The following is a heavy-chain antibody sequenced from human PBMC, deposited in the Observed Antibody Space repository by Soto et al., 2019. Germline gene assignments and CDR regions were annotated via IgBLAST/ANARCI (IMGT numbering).Heavy chain of an antibody. V-gene: IGHV3-13*05. J-gene: IGHJ6*02. CDR1: GFTFSNFD. CDR3: ARAYTGRLPRRADYYYAMDV. CDR2: IGAARDP. D-gene: IGHD2-2*02. Sequence: VGSLRLSCATSGFTFSNFDMHWVRQVPGKGLEWVSAIGAARDPYYLGSVKGRFTTSRENAKNSVYLQMNDLRAGDSAVYYCARAYTGRLPRRADYYYAMDVWGQGTTVTVSS.